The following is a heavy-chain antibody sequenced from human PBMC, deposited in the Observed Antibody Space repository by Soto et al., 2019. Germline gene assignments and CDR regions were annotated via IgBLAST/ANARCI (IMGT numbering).Heavy chain of an antibody. CDR1: GFTFSRYA. D-gene: IGHD3-9*01. CDR3: AKGLSASYYDILTGPDY. V-gene: IGHV3-23*01. J-gene: IGHJ4*02. Sequence: GGSLRRSWAASGFTFSRYAMNWVRQAPGKGLEWVSVMSGSGSTTYYADSVKGRFTISRDNSKNTVYLQMNSLRAEDTAVYYCAKGLSASYYDILTGPDYWGQGTLVTVSS. CDR2: MSGSGSTT.